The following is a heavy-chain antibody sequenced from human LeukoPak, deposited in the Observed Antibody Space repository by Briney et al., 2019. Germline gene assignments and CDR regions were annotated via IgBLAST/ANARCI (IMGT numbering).Heavy chain of an antibody. J-gene: IGHJ4*02. D-gene: IGHD3-22*01. CDR1: GGTFSSHA. Sequence: ASVKVSCKASGGTFSSHAISWVRQAPGQGLEWMGRIIPIFGTANYAQKFQGRVTITADKSTSTAYMELSSLRSEDTAVYYCAREPSITMIVETYFDYWGQGTLVTVSS. CDR2: IIPIFGTA. V-gene: IGHV1-69*06. CDR3: AREPSITMIVETYFDY.